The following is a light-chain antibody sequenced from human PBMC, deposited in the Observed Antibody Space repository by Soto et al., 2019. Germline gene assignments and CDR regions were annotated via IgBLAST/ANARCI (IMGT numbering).Light chain of an antibody. CDR1: QTISSW. Sequence: MTQSPAILSMSPGERATLSCRASQTISSWLAWYQQKPGKAPKLLIYKASTLKSGVPSRFSGSGSGTEFTLTISSLQPDDFATYYCQHYNSYSEAFGQGTKVELK. V-gene: IGKV1-5*03. CDR2: KAS. CDR3: QHYNSYSEA. J-gene: IGKJ1*01.